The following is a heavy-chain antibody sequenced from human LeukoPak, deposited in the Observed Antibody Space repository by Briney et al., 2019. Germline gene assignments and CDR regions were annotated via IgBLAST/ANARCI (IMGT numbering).Heavy chain of an antibody. CDR3: ASGGSGYYEYFQH. J-gene: IGHJ1*01. CDR1: AFTFDDYG. D-gene: IGHD5-12*01. V-gene: IGHV3-20*04. CDR2: INWNGGST. Sequence: GGSLRLSCAASAFTFDDYGMSWVRQAPGKGLEWVSGINWNGGSTGYADSVKGRFTISRDNAKNSLYLQMNSLRAEDTALYYCASGGSGYYEYFQHWGQGTLVTVSS.